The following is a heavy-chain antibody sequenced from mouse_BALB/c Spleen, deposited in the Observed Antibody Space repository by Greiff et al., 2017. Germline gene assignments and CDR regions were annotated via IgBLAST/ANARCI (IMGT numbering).Heavy chain of an antibody. CDR1: GYSITSGYY. J-gene: IGHJ3*01. CDR2: ISYDGSN. V-gene: IGHV3-6*02. D-gene: IGHD1-1*01. Sequence: DVQLVESGPGLVKPSQSLSLTCSVTGYSITSGYYWNWIRQFPGNKLEWMGYISYDGSNNYNPSLKNRISITRDTSKNQFFLKLNSVTTEDTATYYCARADYYGSSPFAYWGQGTLVTVSA. CDR3: ARADYYGSSPFAY.